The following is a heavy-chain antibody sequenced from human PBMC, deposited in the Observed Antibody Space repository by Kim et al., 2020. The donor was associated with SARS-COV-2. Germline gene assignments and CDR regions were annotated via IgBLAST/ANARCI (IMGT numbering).Heavy chain of an antibody. V-gene: IGHV3-30*03. J-gene: IGHJ4*02. D-gene: IGHD6-19*01. CDR1: GFTFSRYG. Sequence: GGSLRLSCAVSGFTFSRYGMHWVRQAPGKGLEWVAVISYDGSSKYYSDSVKGRFTISRDNSGDTLYLQMNSLRAEDTAVYYCAQGHTSRWYSISDYWGLGTLVTVSS. CDR3: AQGHTSRWYSISDY. CDR2: ISYDGSSK.